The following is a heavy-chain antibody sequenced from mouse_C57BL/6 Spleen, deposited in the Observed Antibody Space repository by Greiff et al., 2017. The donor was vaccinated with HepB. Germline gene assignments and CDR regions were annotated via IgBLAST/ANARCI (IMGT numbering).Heavy chain of an antibody. CDR2: INPSSGYT. J-gene: IGHJ4*01. D-gene: IGHD2-1*01. CDR1: GYTFTSYT. CDR3: ARGGGNSYYAMDY. Sequence: QVQLQQSGAELARPGASVKMSCKASGYTFTSYTMHWVKQRPGQGLEWIGYINPSSGYTKYNQKFKDKATLTADKSSRTADMQLSSLTSEDSAVYYCARGGGNSYYAMDYWGQGTSVTVSS. V-gene: IGHV1-4*01.